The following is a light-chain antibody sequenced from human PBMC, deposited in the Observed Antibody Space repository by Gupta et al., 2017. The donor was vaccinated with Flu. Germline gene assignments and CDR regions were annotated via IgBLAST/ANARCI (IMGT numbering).Light chain of an antibody. CDR1: QAISPS. CDR2: AVS. CDR3: QRCYPYPVT. Sequence: DIQLTQSPSFLSASVGDRVAMTCRASQAISPSLAWYQQKSGEGPKLLIYAVSTLHTAVPSRFGGSGSGTEFTLTISSLQPEDFGSYYCQRCYPYPVTFGGGTKVEIK. V-gene: IGKV1-9*01. J-gene: IGKJ4*01.